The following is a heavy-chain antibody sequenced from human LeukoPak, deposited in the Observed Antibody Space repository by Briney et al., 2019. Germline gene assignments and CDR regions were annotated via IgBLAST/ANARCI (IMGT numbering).Heavy chain of an antibody. CDR1: GFTFSSYS. V-gene: IGHV3-21*01. CDR2: ISSSSSYI. D-gene: IGHD4-17*01. J-gene: IGHJ2*01. CDR3: ARVSAYGDSRPDL. Sequence: PGGSLRLSCAASGFTFSSYSMNWVRQAPGKGLEWVSSISSSSSYIYYADSVKGRFTISRDNAKNSLYLQMNSLRAEDTAVYYCARVSAYGDSRPDLWGRGTLVTVSS.